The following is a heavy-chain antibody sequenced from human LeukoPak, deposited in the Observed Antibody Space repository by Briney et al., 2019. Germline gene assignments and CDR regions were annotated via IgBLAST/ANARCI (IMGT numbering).Heavy chain of an antibody. Sequence: SETLSLTCAVYGGSFSGYYWSWIRQPPGKGLEWIGEINHSGSTNYNPSLKSRVTISVDTSNNQFSLKLSSVTAADTAVYYCARVGAAAGNFDYWGQGTLVTVSS. CDR3: ARVGAAAGNFDY. D-gene: IGHD6-13*01. CDR1: GGSFSGYY. V-gene: IGHV4-34*01. J-gene: IGHJ4*02. CDR2: INHSGST.